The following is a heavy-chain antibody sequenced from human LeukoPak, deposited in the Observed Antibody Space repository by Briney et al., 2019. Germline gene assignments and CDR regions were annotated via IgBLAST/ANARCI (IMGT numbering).Heavy chain of an antibody. V-gene: IGHV1-2*02. Sequence: GASVKVSCKASGGTFSSYAISWVRQAPGQGLEWMGWINPNSGGTNYAQKFQGRVTMTRDTSISTAYMELSRLRSDDTAVYYCARDADGGDSVTDWGQGTLVTVSS. CDR1: GGTFSSYA. CDR2: INPNSGGT. CDR3: ARDADGGDSVTD. J-gene: IGHJ4*02. D-gene: IGHD2-21*01.